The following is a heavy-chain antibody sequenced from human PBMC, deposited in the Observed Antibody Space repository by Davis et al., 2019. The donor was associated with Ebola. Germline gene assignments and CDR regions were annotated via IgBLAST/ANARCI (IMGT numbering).Heavy chain of an antibody. CDR1: GFTFSDYW. D-gene: IGHD1-26*01. Sequence: PGGSLRLSCVTSGFTFSDYWMSWVRQAPGKGLEWVANIKQDGSEKYYVDSVKGRFTISRDNAKNSLYLQMNSLRAEDTALYYCAKDIRGSIVGATRFDYWGQGTLVTVSS. CDR3: AKDIRGSIVGATRFDY. CDR2: IKQDGSEK. V-gene: IGHV3-7*03. J-gene: IGHJ4*02.